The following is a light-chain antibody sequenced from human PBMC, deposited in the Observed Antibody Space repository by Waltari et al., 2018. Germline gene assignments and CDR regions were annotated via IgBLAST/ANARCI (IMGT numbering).Light chain of an antibody. J-gene: IGLJ1*01. CDR3: CSYAGSSYYV. V-gene: IGLV2-23*02. CDR1: SSDVGSYNL. CDR2: EVS. Sequence: QSALTQPASVSGSPGQSLTISCTGTSSDVGSYNLVSWYQQHPGKAPKLMIYEVSKRPSGVSNRFSGSKSGNTASLTISGLQAEDEADYYCCSYAGSSYYVFGTGTKVTVL.